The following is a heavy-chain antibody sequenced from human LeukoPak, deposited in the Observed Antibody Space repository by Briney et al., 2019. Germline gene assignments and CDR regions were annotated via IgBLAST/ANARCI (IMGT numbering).Heavy chain of an antibody. V-gene: IGHV3-7*01. CDR1: GFTFSSYW. CDR2: IKQDGSEK. D-gene: IGHD1-26*01. Sequence: PGGSLRLSCAASGFTFSSYWMSWVRQAPGKGLEWVANIKQDGSEKYYVDSVKGRFTISRDNAKNSLYLQMNSLRAEDTAVYYCARETRGAGDNDAFDIWGQGTMVTVSS. J-gene: IGHJ3*02. CDR3: ARETRGAGDNDAFDI.